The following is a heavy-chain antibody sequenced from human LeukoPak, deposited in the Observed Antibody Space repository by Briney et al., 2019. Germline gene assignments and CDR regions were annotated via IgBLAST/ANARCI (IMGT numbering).Heavy chain of an antibody. J-gene: IGHJ6*03. D-gene: IGHD4-11*01. Sequence: KSSETLSLTCTVSGGSISSYYWSWIRQPPGKGLEWIGYIYYSGSTNYNPSLKSRVTISVDTSKNQFSLKLSSVTAADTAVYYCARESVYSNPPRYMDVWGKGTTVTVSS. V-gene: IGHV4-59*12. CDR1: GGSISSYY. CDR3: ARESVYSNPPRYMDV. CDR2: IYYSGST.